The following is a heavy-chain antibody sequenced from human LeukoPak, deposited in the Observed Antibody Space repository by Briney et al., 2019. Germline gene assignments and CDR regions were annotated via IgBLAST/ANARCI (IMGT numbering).Heavy chain of an antibody. CDR2: ISADGRMT. CDR1: GFTFTDYW. J-gene: IGHJ3*02. Sequence: GGSLRLSCAASGFTFTDYWMHGLRQAPGKGLVWVSRISADGRMTDYEDSVKGRFTVSRDSAKNTLYLQMNRVRVEHTAVYYCARGGFTYGPATLGALDIWGQGTMVPVSS. CDR3: ARGGFTYGPATLGALDI. V-gene: IGHV3-74*01. D-gene: IGHD5-18*01.